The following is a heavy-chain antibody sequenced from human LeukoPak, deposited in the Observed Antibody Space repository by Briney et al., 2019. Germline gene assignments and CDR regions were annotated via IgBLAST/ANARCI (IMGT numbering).Heavy chain of an antibody. CDR2: ISASSDRT. V-gene: IGHV3-23*01. CDR3: AKESPYYSDRDYYFDH. Sequence: GGSLRLSCAASGFTFRSYAMSWVRQAPGKGLEWVSAISASSDRTYYADSVKGRFTISRDNSKNTLYLQMNSLRAEDTAVYYCAKESPYYSDRDYYFDHWGQGTLVTVSS. J-gene: IGHJ4*02. CDR1: GFTFRSYA. D-gene: IGHD3-22*01.